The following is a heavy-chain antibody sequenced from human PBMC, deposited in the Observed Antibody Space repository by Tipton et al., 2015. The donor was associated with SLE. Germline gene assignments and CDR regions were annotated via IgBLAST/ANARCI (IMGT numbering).Heavy chain of an antibody. D-gene: IGHD2-21*01. V-gene: IGHV4-59*01. CDR2: IHHSGST. CDR3: ARDQVVVGDFDY. Sequence: TLSLTCTVSGDSISNYYWSWIRQPPGKGLEWIGYIHHSGSTNYNPSLQSRVTISRDPSKNQFSLKLISATAADTAVYYCARDQVVVGDFDYWSQGTLVTVSS. J-gene: IGHJ4*02. CDR1: GDSISNYY.